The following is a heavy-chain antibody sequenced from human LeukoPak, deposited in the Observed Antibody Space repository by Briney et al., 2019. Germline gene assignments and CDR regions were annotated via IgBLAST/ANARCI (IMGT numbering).Heavy chain of an antibody. CDR2: ISAYNGNT. CDR1: GYTFTSYG. V-gene: IGHV1-18*01. J-gene: IGHJ4*02. CDR3: ARDRGYSGYAEYYFDY. Sequence: GASVKVSCKASGYTFTSYGIRWVRPAPGQGLEWMGWISAYNGNTNHAQKLQGRVTMTTDTSTSTAYMELRSLRSDDAAVYYCARDRGYSGYAEYYFDYWGQGTLVTVSS. D-gene: IGHD5-12*01.